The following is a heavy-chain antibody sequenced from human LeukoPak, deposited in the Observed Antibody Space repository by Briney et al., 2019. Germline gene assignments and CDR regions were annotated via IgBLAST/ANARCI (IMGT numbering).Heavy chain of an antibody. D-gene: IGHD3-9*01. V-gene: IGHV4-59*08. J-gene: IGHJ4*02. Sequence: SETLSLTCTVSGGSISSYYWSWIRQPPGKGLEWIGYIYYSGSTNYNPSLKSRVTISVDTSKNQFSLKLSSVTAADTAVYYCARLGRYFDWSRSYYFDYWGQGTLVTVSS. CDR2: IYYSGST. CDR1: GGSISSYY. CDR3: ARLGRYFDWSRSYYFDY.